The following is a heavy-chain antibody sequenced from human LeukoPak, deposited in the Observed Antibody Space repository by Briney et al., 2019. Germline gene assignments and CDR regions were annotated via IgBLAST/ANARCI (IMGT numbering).Heavy chain of an antibody. V-gene: IGHV3-48*04. CDR2: VSSGGSTI. CDR3: ARDSSGSN. J-gene: IGHJ4*02. CDR1: GFTFSSYA. D-gene: IGHD6-19*01. Sequence: GGSLRLSCAASGFTFSSYAMSWVRQAPGKGLDWVAYVSSGGSTIYYADSVKGRFTISRDNAKNSLYLQMNSLRAEDTAVYYCARDSSGSNWGQGTLVTVSS.